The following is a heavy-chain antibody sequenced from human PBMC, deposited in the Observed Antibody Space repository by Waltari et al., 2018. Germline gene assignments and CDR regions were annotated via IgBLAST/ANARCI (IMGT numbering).Heavy chain of an antibody. D-gene: IGHD4-4*01. CDR3: ARERVITTSDAFDI. J-gene: IGHJ3*02. CDR1: GGSISTYY. Sequence: QVQLQESGPGLVKPSETLSLTCTVSGGSISTYYWSWIRQPPGKGLEWIGYVYYSGSTNDTPSLKSRLTISVDTSKNQFSLKLRSVTAADTAVYYCARERVITTSDAFDIWGQGTMVTVSS. CDR2: VYYSGST. V-gene: IGHV4-59*01.